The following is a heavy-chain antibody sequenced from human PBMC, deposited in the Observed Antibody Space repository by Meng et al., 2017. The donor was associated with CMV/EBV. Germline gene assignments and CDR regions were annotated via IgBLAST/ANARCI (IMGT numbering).Heavy chain of an antibody. Sequence: SETLSLTCTVSGGSISSYYWSWIRQPPGKGLEWIGYIYYSGSTNYNPSLKSRVTISVDTSKNQFSLKLSSVTAADTAVYYCARGGDGYYSGGSCYSSYYYGMDAWGQGTTVTVSS. CDR1: GGSISSYY. D-gene: IGHD2-15*01. J-gene: IGHJ6*02. CDR3: ARGGDGYYSGGSCYSSYYYGMDA. V-gene: IGHV4-59*01. CDR2: IYYSGST.